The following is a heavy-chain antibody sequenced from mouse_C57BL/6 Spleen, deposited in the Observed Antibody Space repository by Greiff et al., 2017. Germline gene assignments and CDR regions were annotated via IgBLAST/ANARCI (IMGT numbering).Heavy chain of an antibody. CDR3: ARVLGRFDY. Sequence: QVQLQQPGPELVKPGASVKLSCKASGYTFTSYGVHWVKQSPGKGLEWIGVIHTNSGRTNYNEKLTRMATLTVDTTSHTAYMELRSLTTEDSAIYYCARVLGRFDYWGKGTTVTVSS. V-gene: IGHV1-64*01. CDR2: IHTNSGRT. J-gene: IGHJ2*01. CDR1: GYTFTSYG.